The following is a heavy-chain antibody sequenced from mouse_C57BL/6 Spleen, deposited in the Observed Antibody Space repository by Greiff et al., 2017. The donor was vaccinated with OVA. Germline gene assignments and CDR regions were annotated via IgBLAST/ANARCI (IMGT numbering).Heavy chain of an antibody. CDR3: ARDRRDYDGGNAMDY. Sequence: EVQLVESEGGLVQPGSSMKLSCTASGFTFSDYYMAWVRQVPEKGLEWVANINYDGSSTYYLDSLKSRFIISRDNAKNILYLQMSRLKSEDTATYYCARDRRDYDGGNAMDYWGQGTSVTVSS. V-gene: IGHV5-16*01. CDR1: GFTFSDYY. CDR2: INYDGSST. J-gene: IGHJ4*01. D-gene: IGHD2-4*01.